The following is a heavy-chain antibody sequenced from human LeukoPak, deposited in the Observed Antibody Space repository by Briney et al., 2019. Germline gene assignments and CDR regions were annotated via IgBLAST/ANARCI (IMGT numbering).Heavy chain of an antibody. D-gene: IGHD3-10*01. CDR3: ARARRGGRGYFQH. CDR2: SSYSWTT. CDR1: GGSLSSSSYY. J-gene: IGHJ1*01. V-gene: IGHV4-39*01. Sequence: TRSPTCTVSGGSLSSSSYYWGWIRQPPGKGLEWIVSSSYSWTTYYNPSLKSRVTISVDTSKDQFSLKLSSVTAADTAVYYCARARRGGRGYFQHWGQGTLVTVSS.